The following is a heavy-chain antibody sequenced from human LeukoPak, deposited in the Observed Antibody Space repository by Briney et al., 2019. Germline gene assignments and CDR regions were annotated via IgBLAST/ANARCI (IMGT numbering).Heavy chain of an antibody. CDR2: IKQDGSEK. CDR1: GFTFSSYW. Sequence: GGSLRLSCAAYGFTFSSYWMSWVRQAPGKGLEWVANIKQDGSEKYYVDSVKGRFTISRDNAKNSLYLQMNSLRAEDTAVYYCARMAGTGDFDYWGQGTLVTVSS. CDR3: ARMAGTGDFDY. D-gene: IGHD6-19*01. V-gene: IGHV3-7*01. J-gene: IGHJ4*02.